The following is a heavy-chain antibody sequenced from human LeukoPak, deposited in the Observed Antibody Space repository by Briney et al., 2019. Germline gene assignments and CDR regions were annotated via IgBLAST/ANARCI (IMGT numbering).Heavy chain of an antibody. CDR1: GFTFSAYS. D-gene: IGHD2-15*01. V-gene: IGHV3-21*01. Sequence: GSLRLSCAASGFTFSAYSMNWVRRLPGKGLEWVSSISSSGSFIYYADSLKGRFTISRDNAKNSLYLQMDSLTVDDTAVYYCARAKYCSGAACFSYYYYGMDVWGQGTTVTVSS. CDR3: ARAKYCSGAACFSYYYYGMDV. J-gene: IGHJ6*02. CDR2: ISSSGSFI.